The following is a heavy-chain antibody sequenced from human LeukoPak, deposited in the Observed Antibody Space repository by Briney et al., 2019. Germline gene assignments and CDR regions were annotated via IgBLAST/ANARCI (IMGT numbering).Heavy chain of an antibody. D-gene: IGHD3-3*01. Sequence: GGPLRLSCAASGFPFISYAMSWVRKAPGKGREWVPAISGIGARNYYPYPVKGRLTISRANSKNTLYLQMNSLRAEDTAVYYCAKDTHVLRFFEWLSFDYWGQGTLVTVSS. CDR1: GFPFISYA. CDR3: AKDTHVLRFFEWLSFDY. V-gene: IGHV3-23*01. CDR2: ISGIGARN. J-gene: IGHJ4*02.